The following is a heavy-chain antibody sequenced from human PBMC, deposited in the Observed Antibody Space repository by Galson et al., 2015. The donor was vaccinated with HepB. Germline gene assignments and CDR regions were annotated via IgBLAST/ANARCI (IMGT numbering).Heavy chain of an antibody. V-gene: IGHV3-21*01. CDR3: ASTIRRDGYNMVY. D-gene: IGHD5-24*01. J-gene: IGHJ4*02. CDR2: ISSSSSYI. Sequence: SLRLSCAASGFTFSSYSMNWVRQAPGKGLEWVSSISSSSSYIYYADSVKGRFTISRDNAKNSLYLQMNSLRAEDTAVYYCASTIRRDGYNMVYWGQGTLVTVSS. CDR1: GFTFSSYS.